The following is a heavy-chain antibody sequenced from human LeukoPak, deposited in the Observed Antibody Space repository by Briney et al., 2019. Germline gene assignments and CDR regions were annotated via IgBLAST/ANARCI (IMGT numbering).Heavy chain of an antibody. D-gene: IGHD3-16*02. V-gene: IGHV1-69*13. CDR2: IIPIFGTA. J-gene: IGHJ4*02. Sequence: SVKVSCKASGGTFSSYAISWVRQAPGQGLEWMGGIIPIFGTANYAQKFQGRVTITADESTSTAYMELSSLRSEDTAVYYCARANYDYVWGSYRQYYFDYWGEGTLVTVSS. CDR3: ARANYDYVWGSYRQYYFDY. CDR1: GGTFSSYA.